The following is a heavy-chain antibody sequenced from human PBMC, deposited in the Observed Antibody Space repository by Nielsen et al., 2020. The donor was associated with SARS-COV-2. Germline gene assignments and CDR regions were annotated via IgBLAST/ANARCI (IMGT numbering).Heavy chain of an antibody. CDR3: ARGVEYCSGGSCYYYYAMDV. J-gene: IGHJ6*02. D-gene: IGHD2-15*01. CDR1: GYTFTNYG. CDR2: ISTNNGNT. V-gene: IGHV1-18*01. Sequence: ASVKVSCKASGYTFTNYGISWVRQAPGQGLEWMGWISTNNGNTDYAQKVRGRVAMTTDTPTNRAYMELRSLRSDDTAVYYCARGVEYCSGGSCYYYYAMDVWGQGTTVTVSS.